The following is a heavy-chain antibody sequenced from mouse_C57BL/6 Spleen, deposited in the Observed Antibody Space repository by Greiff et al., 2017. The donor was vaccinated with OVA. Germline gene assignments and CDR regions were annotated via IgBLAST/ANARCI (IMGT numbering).Heavy chain of an antibody. CDR3: ARGAWLAY. Sequence: QVQLQQPGAELVRPGSSVKLSCKASGYTFTSYWMDWVKQRPGQGLEWIGNIYPSDSETHYNQKFKDKATLTVDKSSSTAYMQLSSLTSEDSAVYCCARGAWLAYWGQGTLVTVSA. J-gene: IGHJ3*01. V-gene: IGHV1-61*01. CDR1: GYTFTSYW. CDR2: IYPSDSET.